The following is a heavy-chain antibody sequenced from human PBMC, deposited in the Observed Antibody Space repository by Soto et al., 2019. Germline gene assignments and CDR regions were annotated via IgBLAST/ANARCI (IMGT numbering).Heavy chain of an antibody. CDR3: AKDRDIVVVVAANEDY. J-gene: IGHJ4*02. Sequence: EVQLLESGGGLVQPGGSLRLSCAASGFTFSSYAMSWVRQAPGKGLEWVSAISGSGGSTYYADSVKGRFTISRDNSKNTLYLQMTSLRAEDTAVYYCAKDRDIVVVVAANEDYWGQGTLVTVSS. D-gene: IGHD2-15*01. CDR2: ISGSGGST. V-gene: IGHV3-23*01. CDR1: GFTFSSYA.